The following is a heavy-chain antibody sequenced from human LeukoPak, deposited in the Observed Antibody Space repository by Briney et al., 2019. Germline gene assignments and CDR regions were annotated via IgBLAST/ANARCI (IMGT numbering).Heavy chain of an antibody. CDR1: GGSISSYY. V-gene: IGHV4-39*01. CDR2: IYYSGST. Sequence: SETLSLTCTVSGGSISSYYWGWIRQPLGKGLEWIGSIYYSGSTYYNPSLKSRVTISVDTSKNQFSLKLSSVTAADTAVYYCARHRYYYGSGSESYFDYWGQGTLVTVSS. CDR3: ARHRYYYGSGSESYFDY. J-gene: IGHJ4*02. D-gene: IGHD3-10*01.